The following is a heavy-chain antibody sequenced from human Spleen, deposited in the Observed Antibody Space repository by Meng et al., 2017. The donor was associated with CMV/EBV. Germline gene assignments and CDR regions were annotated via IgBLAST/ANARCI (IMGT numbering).Heavy chain of an antibody. V-gene: IGHV6-1*01. D-gene: IGHD1-26*01. J-gene: IGHJ4*02. Sequence: VQLKQAGPGLVKPSQPLPLPCVISGDSVSSNSVAWAWIRQSPSRGLEWLGRTYYRSKWYNDYAMFVKSRITISQDTSKNQFSLQLNSVTPEDTAVYYCARHNGGTYRFDCWGQGTLVTVSS. CDR3: ARHNGGTYRFDC. CDR2: TYYRSKWYN. CDR1: GDSVSSNSVA.